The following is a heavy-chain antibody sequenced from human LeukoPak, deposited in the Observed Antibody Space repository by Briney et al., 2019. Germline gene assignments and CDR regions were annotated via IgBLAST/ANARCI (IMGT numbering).Heavy chain of an antibody. CDR3: ARGSYYDSPIGYFDY. J-gene: IGHJ4*02. V-gene: IGHV3-23*01. D-gene: IGHD3-22*01. Sequence: GSLRLSCAASGFTFSSYAMSWVRQAPGKGLEWVSAISGSGGSTYYADSVKGRFTISRDNAKNSLYLQMNSLRAEDTAVYYCARGSYYDSPIGYFDYWGQGTLVTVSS. CDR2: ISGSGGST. CDR1: GFTFSSYA.